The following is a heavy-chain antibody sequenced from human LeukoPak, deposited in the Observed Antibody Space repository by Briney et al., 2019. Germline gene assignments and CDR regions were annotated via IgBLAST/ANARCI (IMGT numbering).Heavy chain of an antibody. Sequence: ASVKVSCKATGYTFSGYYMHWMRQAPGQGLEWMGWINPNSGDTNYAQKFQGRVTMTRDTSITTAYMELSSLRSDDTAVYYCARDLAGQYCTSTTYCSFIRDTYFDYWGQGTPVTVSS. CDR2: INPNSGDT. CDR3: ARDLAGQYCTSTTYCSFIRDTYFDY. D-gene: IGHD2-2*01. V-gene: IGHV1-2*02. CDR1: GYTFSGYY. J-gene: IGHJ4*02.